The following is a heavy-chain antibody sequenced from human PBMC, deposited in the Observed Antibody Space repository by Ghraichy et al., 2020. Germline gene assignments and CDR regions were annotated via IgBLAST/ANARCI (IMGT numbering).Heavy chain of an antibody. J-gene: IGHJ3*02. CDR1: GGSISSSSYY. V-gene: IGHV4-39*01. D-gene: IGHD3-10*01. CDR2: IYYSGST. Sequence: SQTLSLTCTVSGGSISSSSYYWGWIRQPPGKGLEWIGSIYYSGSTYYNPSLKSRVTISVDTSKNQFSLKLSSVTAADTAVYYCAFGSGIWSNTFDIWGQGTMVTVSS. CDR3: AFGSGIWSNTFDI.